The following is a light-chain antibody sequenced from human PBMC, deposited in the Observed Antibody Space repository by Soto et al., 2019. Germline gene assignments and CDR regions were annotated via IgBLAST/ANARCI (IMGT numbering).Light chain of an antibody. Sequence: QSVLTQPASVSGSPGQSITISCTGTSSDVGSYNYVSWYQLHPGKAPKLMIYEVSNRPSGVSNRFSGSKSGDTASLTISGLQAEDEADYYCAAWDDRLDVYVFGTGTRSPS. CDR2: EVS. V-gene: IGLV2-14*01. CDR3: AAWDDRLDVYV. J-gene: IGLJ1*01. CDR1: SSDVGSYNY.